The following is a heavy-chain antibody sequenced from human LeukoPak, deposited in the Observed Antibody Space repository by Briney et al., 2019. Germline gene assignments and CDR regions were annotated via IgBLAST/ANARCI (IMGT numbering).Heavy chain of an antibody. D-gene: IGHD1-1*01. CDR2: VYTSGST. V-gene: IGHV4-61*02. Sequence: SETLSLTCTVSRGSISSAGYYWSWIRQPAGKGLEWIGRVYTSGSTNYNPSLKSRVTISLDTSNKQFSLRLSSVTAADTAVYYCARGSNWNSYDYWGQGTLVTVSS. CDR3: ARGSNWNSYDY. J-gene: IGHJ4*02. CDR1: RGSISSAGYY.